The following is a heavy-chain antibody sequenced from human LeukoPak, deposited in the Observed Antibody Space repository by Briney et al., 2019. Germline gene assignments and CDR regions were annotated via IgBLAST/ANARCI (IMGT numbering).Heavy chain of an antibody. J-gene: IGHJ4*02. V-gene: IGHV3-33*01. D-gene: IGHD3-10*01. CDR2: IWYDGSNK. CDR3: AREKGYYGSGSYYDY. Sequence: GGSLRLSCAASGFTFSSYGMHWVRQAPGKGLEWVAVIWYDGSNKYYADSVKGRFTISRDNSKNTLYLQMNSLRAEDTAVYYCAREKGYYGSGSYYDYRGQGTLVTVSS. CDR1: GFTFSSYG.